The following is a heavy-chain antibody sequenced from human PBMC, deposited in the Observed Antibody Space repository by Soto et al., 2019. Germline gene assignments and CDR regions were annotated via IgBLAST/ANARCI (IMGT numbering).Heavy chain of an antibody. V-gene: IGHV1-69*01. Sequence: QVQLVQSGAEVKKPGSSVKVSCKASGGTFSSYAISWVRQAPGQGLKWMGGIIPIFGTANYAQKFQGRVTITADESTSTAYMELSSLRSEDTAVYYCARAPGVVVVAATPGSWFDPWGQGTLVTVSS. D-gene: IGHD2-15*01. CDR3: ARAPGVVVVAATPGSWFDP. CDR2: IIPIFGTA. CDR1: GGTFSSYA. J-gene: IGHJ5*02.